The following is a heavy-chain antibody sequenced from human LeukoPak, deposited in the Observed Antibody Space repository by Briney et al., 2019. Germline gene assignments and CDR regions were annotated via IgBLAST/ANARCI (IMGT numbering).Heavy chain of an antibody. J-gene: IGHJ5*02. Sequence: PSQTLSLTCTVSGDSISSGNTYWNWIRQPAGKGLEWIGRLYTSGSTNYNPSLKSRVTISVDTSKNQFSLKLSSVTAADTAVYYCARGHDYGDYEEPNWFDPWGQGTLVTVSS. V-gene: IGHV4-61*02. D-gene: IGHD4-17*01. CDR2: LYTSGST. CDR1: GDSISSGNTY. CDR3: ARGHDYGDYEEPNWFDP.